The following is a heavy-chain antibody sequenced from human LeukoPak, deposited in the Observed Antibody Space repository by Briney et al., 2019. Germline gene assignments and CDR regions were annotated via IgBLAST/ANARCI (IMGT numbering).Heavy chain of an antibody. CDR2: ISYDGSNK. Sequence: GRSLRLSCAASGFTFSSYGMHWVRQAPGKGLEWVAVISYDGSNKYYADSVKGRFTISRDNSKNTLYLQMNSLRAEDTAVYYCAKDRPGRSWPDIYDAFDIWGQGTMVTVSS. V-gene: IGHV3-30*18. D-gene: IGHD1-26*01. J-gene: IGHJ3*02. CDR1: GFTFSSYG. CDR3: AKDRPGRSWPDIYDAFDI.